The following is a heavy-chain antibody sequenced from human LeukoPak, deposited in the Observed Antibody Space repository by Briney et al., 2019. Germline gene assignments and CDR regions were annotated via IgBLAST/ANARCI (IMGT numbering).Heavy chain of an antibody. CDR2: INHGGST. V-gene: IGHV4-34*01. D-gene: IGHD6-19*01. CDR1: GGSLSGYY. CDR3: ARGFAHLAWLVRDDAFDI. Sequence: PSATLSPTCAVYGGSLSGYYWSWIRQPAGKGLEWIGEINHGGSTNYNPSLKSRVTISVDTSKNQFSLTLSSVTVADTAVYYCARGFAHLAWLVRDDAFDIWGQGTMVTVSS. J-gene: IGHJ3*02.